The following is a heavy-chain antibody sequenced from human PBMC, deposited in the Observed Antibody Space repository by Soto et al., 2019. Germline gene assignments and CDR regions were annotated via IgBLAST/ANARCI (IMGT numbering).Heavy chain of an antibody. V-gene: IGHV3-30*18. J-gene: IGHJ4*02. Sequence: QVQLVESGGGVVQPGRSLRLSCAASGFTFSSFGMHWVRQAPGKGLEWVAVISYDGSNKYYADSVKGRFTISRDNSKNTLYLQMTSLRAEDTAVYYCAKDRQRPYDFWSGCPGYWGQGTLVTVSS. CDR3: AKDRQRPYDFWSGCPGY. CDR2: ISYDGSNK. CDR1: GFTFSSFG. D-gene: IGHD3-3*01.